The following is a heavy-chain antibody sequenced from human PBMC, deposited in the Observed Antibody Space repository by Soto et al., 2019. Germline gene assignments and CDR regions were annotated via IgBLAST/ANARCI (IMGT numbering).Heavy chain of an antibody. J-gene: IGHJ4*02. CDR3: ARAWFGDFVYYFDY. Sequence: QVQLVQSGAEVKKPGASVKVSCKASGYTFTNYAISWVRQAPGQGLEWMGWISAYNGNTNYAQKLQGRVTMTTDTSTSSASMELRSLRSDDTAVYYCARAWFGDFVYYFDYWVQGTLVTVSS. V-gene: IGHV1-18*01. CDR1: GYTFTNYA. CDR2: ISAYNGNT. D-gene: IGHD3-10*01.